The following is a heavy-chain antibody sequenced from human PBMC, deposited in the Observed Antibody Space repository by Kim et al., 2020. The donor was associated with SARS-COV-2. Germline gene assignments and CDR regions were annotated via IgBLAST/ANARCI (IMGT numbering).Heavy chain of an antibody. Sequence: DSVKGRFTISRDNSKNTLYLQRNSLRAEDTAVYYCAKPRPTEQWLVPVDYWGQGTLVTVSS. V-gene: IGHV3-23*01. D-gene: IGHD6-19*01. J-gene: IGHJ4*02. CDR3: AKPRPTEQWLVPVDY.